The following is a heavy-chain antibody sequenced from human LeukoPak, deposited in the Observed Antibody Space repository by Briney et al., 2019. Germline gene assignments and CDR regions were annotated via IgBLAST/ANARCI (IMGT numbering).Heavy chain of an antibody. CDR3: ARTHSGTYYGFDY. D-gene: IGHD1-26*01. J-gene: IGHJ4*02. V-gene: IGHV4-39*01. Sequence: SETLSLTCTVSGGSISSRGFYWGWVRQPPGKGLEWIGSIYYTGSSYYNPSLESRVTISVDTSKNQLSLKLRSVTAADTAVYYCARTHSGTYYGFDYWGQGTLVTVSS. CDR1: GGSISSRGFY. CDR2: IYYTGSS.